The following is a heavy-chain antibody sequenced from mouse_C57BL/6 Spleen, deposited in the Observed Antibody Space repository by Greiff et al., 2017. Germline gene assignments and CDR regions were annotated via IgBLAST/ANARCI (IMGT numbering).Heavy chain of an antibody. V-gene: IGHV1-64*01. D-gene: IGHD1-1*01. Sequence: QVQLQQPGAELVKPGASVKLSCTASGYTFTSYWMHWVKQRPGQGLEWIGMIHPNSGSTNYNEKFKSKATLTVDKSSSTAYMQLSSLTSEDSAVYDCARDYSSSYAGYFDVWGTGTTVTVSS. CDR1: GYTFTSYW. J-gene: IGHJ1*03. CDR3: ARDYSSSYAGYFDV. CDR2: IHPNSGST.